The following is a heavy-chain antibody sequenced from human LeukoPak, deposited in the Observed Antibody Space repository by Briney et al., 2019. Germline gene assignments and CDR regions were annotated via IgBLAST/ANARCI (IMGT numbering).Heavy chain of an antibody. CDR3: ARSPVVPAAIDWFDP. Sequence: SETLSLTWTVSGGSISSGGYYWSWIRQRPGKGLEWIGYIYYSGSTYYNPSLKSRVTISVDTSKNQFSLKLSSVTAADTAVYYCARSPVVPAAIDWFDPWGQGTLVTVSS. D-gene: IGHD2-2*01. V-gene: IGHV4-31*02. CDR1: GGSISSGGYY. CDR2: IYYSGST. J-gene: IGHJ5*02.